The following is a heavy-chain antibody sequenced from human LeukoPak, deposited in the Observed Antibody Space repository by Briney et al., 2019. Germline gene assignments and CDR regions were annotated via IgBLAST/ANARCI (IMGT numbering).Heavy chain of an antibody. Sequence: GASVKVSCKASGYTFTSYYMHWVRQATGQGLEWMGWMNPNSGNTGYAQKFQGRVTMTRNTSISTAYMELSSLRSEDTAVYYCARDAGIAVAGTPTGGDYWGQGTLVTVSS. V-gene: IGHV1-8*02. D-gene: IGHD6-19*01. CDR2: MNPNSGNT. J-gene: IGHJ4*02. CDR1: GYTFTSYY. CDR3: ARDAGIAVAGTPTGGDY.